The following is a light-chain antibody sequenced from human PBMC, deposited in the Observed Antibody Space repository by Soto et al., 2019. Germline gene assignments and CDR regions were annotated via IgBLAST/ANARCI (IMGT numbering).Light chain of an antibody. V-gene: IGKV4-1*01. CDR1: QSVLCSSKNKNY. CDR2: WAS. Sequence: DIVMTQSPDSLAVSLGERATINCKSSQSVLCSSKNKNYLAWYQQKPGQPPKLLIYWASTRESGVPDRFSGSGSGTDFTLAISSLQAEDVAVYFCQQYFTAPWTFGQGTKVEIK. J-gene: IGKJ1*01. CDR3: QQYFTAPWT.